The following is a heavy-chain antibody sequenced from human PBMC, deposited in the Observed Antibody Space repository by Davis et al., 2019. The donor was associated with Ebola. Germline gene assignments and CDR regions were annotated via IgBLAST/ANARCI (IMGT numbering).Heavy chain of an antibody. CDR1: GGSISTRTSY. V-gene: IGHV4-39*01. CDR2: IYYYGST. J-gene: IGHJ4*02. D-gene: IGHD4-17*01. CDR3: ARLSITSGTYGDLFDY. Sequence: SETLSLTCSVSGGSISTRTSYWGWIRQPPGKGLEWIGSIYYYGSTHYNPSLKSRVTLSVDTSRNQFSLKVNSVTAADTAIYYCARLSITSGTYGDLFDYWGQGTLVTVSS.